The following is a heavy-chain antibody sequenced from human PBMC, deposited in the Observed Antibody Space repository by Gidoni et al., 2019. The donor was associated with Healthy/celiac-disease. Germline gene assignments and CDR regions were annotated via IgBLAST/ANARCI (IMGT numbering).Heavy chain of an antibody. V-gene: IGHV4-30-2*01. J-gene: IGHJ4*02. D-gene: IGHD5-18*01. CDR3: ARALGTAMVYEYFDY. CDR2: IYHSGST. Sequence: QLQLQESGSGLVKPSQTLSLTCAVSGGSISSGGYSWSWIRQPPGKGLEWIGYIYHSGSTYYNPSLKSRVTISVDRSKNQFSLKLSSVTAADTAVYYCARALGTAMVYEYFDYWGQGTLVTVSS. CDR1: GGSISSGGYS.